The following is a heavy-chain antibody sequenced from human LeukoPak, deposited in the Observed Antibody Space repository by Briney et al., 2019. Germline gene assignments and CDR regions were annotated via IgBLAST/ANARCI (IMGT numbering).Heavy chain of an antibody. CDR1: GFTFSNAW. CDR3: TTDRGRTELPLFGY. Sequence: GGSLRLSCAASGFTFSNAWMSWVRQAPGKVLEWVGRIKSKPDGGTTDYAAPVKGKFTISRDDSKDTLYLQMDSLKTEDTALYYCTTDRGRTELPLFGYWGQGTLVTVSS. D-gene: IGHD1-26*01. CDR2: IKSKPDGGTT. J-gene: IGHJ4*02. V-gene: IGHV3-15*01.